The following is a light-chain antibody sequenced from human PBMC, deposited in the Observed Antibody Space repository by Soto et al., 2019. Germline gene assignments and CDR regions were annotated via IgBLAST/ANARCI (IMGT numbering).Light chain of an antibody. CDR3: SAYAGSIFV. J-gene: IGLJ1*01. CDR2: DVD. CDR1: SSDVGRYNH. Sequence: QSVLTLPPSASGSPGQSVTISCTGSSSDVGRYNHVSWYQQHPGKAPKLIIFDVDKRPSGVPDRFSGSKSVNTASLTVSGLQAEDEADYYCSAYAGSIFVFGTGTKLTVL. V-gene: IGLV2-8*01.